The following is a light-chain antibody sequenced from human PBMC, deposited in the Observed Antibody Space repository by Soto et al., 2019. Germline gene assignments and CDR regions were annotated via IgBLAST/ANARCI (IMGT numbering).Light chain of an antibody. Sequence: EIVLTQSPGTLSLSPGERATLSCRASQTVPKNYLAWYQQKPGQAPRLLIHDASSSASGIPDRLSGSGSGTDFTLTISRLEPEDFAVYYCQQCSTSPLTFGGGTKVEIK. CDR1: QTVPKNY. V-gene: IGKV3-20*01. J-gene: IGKJ4*01. CDR2: DAS. CDR3: QQCSTSPLT.